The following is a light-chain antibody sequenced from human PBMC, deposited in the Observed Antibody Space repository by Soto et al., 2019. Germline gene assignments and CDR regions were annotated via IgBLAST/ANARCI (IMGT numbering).Light chain of an antibody. CDR1: QSVGGS. CDR3: QQYNNWPT. CDR2: GAS. Sequence: TLRLCRGARSTPYCRASQSVGGSFLAWYQQKPGQAPRLLIYGASTRATGIPARFSGSGSGTEFTLTISSLQSEDFAVYYCQQYNNWPTFGQGPRLAI. J-gene: IGKJ5*01. V-gene: IGKV3-15*01.